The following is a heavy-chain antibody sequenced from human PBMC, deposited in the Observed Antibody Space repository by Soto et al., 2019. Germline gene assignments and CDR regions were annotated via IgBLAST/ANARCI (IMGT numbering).Heavy chain of an antibody. CDR1: GYTFTSYG. CDR3: ARDPGGSSWFHYYYYGMDV. V-gene: IGHV1-18*01. D-gene: IGHD6-13*01. CDR2: ISAYNGNT. Sequence: GASVKVSFKASGYTFTSYGISWVRQAPGQGLEWMGWISAYNGNTNYAQKLQGRVTMTTDTSTSTAYMELRSLRSDDTAVYYCARDPGGSSWFHYYYYGMDVWGQGTTVTVSS. J-gene: IGHJ6*02.